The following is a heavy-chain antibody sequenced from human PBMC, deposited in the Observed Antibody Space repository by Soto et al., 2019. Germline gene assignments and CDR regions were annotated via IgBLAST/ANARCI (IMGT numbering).Heavy chain of an antibody. Sequence: GPAAASSCRASGGTISSYAIIWVRQDPGKGLEWMGGIIPIFGTANYAQKFQGRVTITADESTSTAYMELSSLRSEDTAVYYCAGHCTNGVCYLGDYVFDYWGQGTLVTVSS. CDR1: GGTISSYA. J-gene: IGHJ4*02. D-gene: IGHD2-8*01. CDR3: AGHCTNGVCYLGDYVFDY. CDR2: IIPIFGTA. V-gene: IGHV1-69*13.